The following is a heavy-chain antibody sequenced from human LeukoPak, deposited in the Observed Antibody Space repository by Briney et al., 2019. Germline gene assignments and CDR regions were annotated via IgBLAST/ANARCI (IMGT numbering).Heavy chain of an antibody. CDR3: ARDRTIDDILTPDY. V-gene: IGHV1-69*06. CDR2: IIPIFGTA. J-gene: IGHJ4*02. Sequence: SVKVSCKASGGTFSSYAISWVRQAPGQGLEWMGGIIPIFGTANYAQKFQGRVTITADKSTSTAYMELSSLRSEDTAVYYCARDRTIDDILTPDYWGQGTLVTVSS. CDR1: GGTFSSYA. D-gene: IGHD3-9*01.